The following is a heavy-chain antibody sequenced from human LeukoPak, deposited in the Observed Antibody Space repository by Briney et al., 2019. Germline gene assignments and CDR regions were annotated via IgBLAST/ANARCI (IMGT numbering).Heavy chain of an antibody. V-gene: IGHV3-30*01. CDR3: AREAAAGYYYYYYMDV. D-gene: IGHD6-13*01. CDR1: GFTFSRYA. J-gene: IGHJ6*03. Sequence: GGSLRLSCAASGFTFSRYAMHWVRQAPGKGLEWVAVISYDGSNKYYADSVKGRFTISRDNSKNTLYLQMNSLRAEDTAVYYCAREAAAGYYYYYYMDVWGKGTTVTVSS. CDR2: ISYDGSNK.